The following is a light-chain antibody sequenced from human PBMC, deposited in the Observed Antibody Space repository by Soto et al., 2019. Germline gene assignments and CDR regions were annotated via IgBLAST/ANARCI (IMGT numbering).Light chain of an antibody. CDR1: QSVSSY. J-gene: IGKJ3*01. V-gene: IGKV3-11*01. CDR2: DAS. CDR3: QQRSNWPRFT. Sequence: EIVLTQSPATLSLSPGERATLSCRASQSVSSYLAWYQQKPGQAPRLLIYDASNRATGIPARFSGSGSGTDFTLTISSLEPEDCAVYYCQQRSNWPRFTFGPGTKVYIK.